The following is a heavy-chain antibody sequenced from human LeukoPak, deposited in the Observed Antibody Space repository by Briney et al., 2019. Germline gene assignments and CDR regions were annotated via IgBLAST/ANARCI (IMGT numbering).Heavy chain of an antibody. J-gene: IGHJ3*02. D-gene: IGHD2-8*01. CDR3: ARGQYCTNGVCYDAFDI. V-gene: IGHV3-11*06. CDR1: EFTVSSNY. CDR2: ISSASSYT. Sequence: KTGGSLRLSCAASEFTVSSNYMSWIRQAPGKGLEWVSYISSASSYTSYADSVKGRFTISRDNAKNSLYLQMNSLRAEDTAVYYCARGQYCTNGVCYDAFDIWGQGTTVTVSS.